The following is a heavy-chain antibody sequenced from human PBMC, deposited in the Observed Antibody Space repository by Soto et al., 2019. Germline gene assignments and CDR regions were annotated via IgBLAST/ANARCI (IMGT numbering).Heavy chain of an antibody. CDR3: ARDAPTRDTNYDYFRDGY. CDR2: ISYDGSNK. Sequence: QVQLVESGGGVVQPGRSLRLSCAASGFTFSSYAMHWVRQAPGKGLEWVAVISYDGSNKYYADSVKGRFTISRDNSKNTLYLQMHSLRAEDTAVYYCARDAPTRDTNYDYFRDGYWGQGTLVTVSS. V-gene: IGHV3-30-3*01. CDR1: GFTFSSYA. J-gene: IGHJ4*02. D-gene: IGHD3-16*01.